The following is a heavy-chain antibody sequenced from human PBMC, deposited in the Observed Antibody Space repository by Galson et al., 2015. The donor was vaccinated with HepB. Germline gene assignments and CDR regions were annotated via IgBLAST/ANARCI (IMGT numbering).Heavy chain of an antibody. J-gene: IGHJ5*02. D-gene: IGHD2-2*01. CDR3: ARSDIVVVPAALTNWFDP. Sequence: SVKVSCKASGYTFTSYAMHWVRQAPGQRLEWMGWINAGNGNTKYSQKFQGRVTITRDTSASTAYMELSSLRSEDTAVYYCARSDIVVVPAALTNWFDPWGQGTLITVSS. CDR1: GYTFTSYA. CDR2: INAGNGNT. V-gene: IGHV1-3*01.